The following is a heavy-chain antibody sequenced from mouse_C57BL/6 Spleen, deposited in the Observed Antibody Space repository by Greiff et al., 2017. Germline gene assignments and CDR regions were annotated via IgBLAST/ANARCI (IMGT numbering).Heavy chain of an antibody. CDR2: IYPRSGNT. V-gene: IGHV1-81*01. CDR1: GYTFTSYG. Sequence: QVQLQQSGAELARPGASVKLSCKASGYTFTSYGISWVKQRTGQGLEWIGEIYPRSGNTYYNEKFKGKATLTADKSSSTAYMELRSLTSEDSAVYFCARSGYYSNYHAMDYWGQGTSVTVSS. D-gene: IGHD2-5*01. J-gene: IGHJ4*01. CDR3: ARSGYYSNYHAMDY.